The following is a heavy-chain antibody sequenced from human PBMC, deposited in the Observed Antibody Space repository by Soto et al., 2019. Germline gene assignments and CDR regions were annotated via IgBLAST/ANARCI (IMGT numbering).Heavy chain of an antibody. CDR1: AGSIRSYY. V-gene: IGHV4-4*07. J-gene: IGHJ6*02. D-gene: IGHD3-3*01. CDR3: ARERASGFGMDV. CDR2: IYTSGTT. Sequence: PSETLSLTCTVSAGSIRSYYWSWIRQPAGKALEWVGRIYTSGTTNYNPSLKSRVTILLDTSKNKFSLKLSSVTAADTAVYYCARERASGFGMDVWGQGSTVTVSS.